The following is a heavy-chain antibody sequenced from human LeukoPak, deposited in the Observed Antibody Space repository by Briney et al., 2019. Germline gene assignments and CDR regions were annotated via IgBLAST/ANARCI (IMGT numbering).Heavy chain of an antibody. D-gene: IGHD2-8*01. CDR2: IIPIFGTA. V-gene: IGHV1-69*05. CDR3: AREGYCTNGVCLGEFFDL. Sequence: SVKVSCKASGGTFSSYAISWVRQAPGQGLEWMGGIIPIFGTANYAQKFQGRVTITTDGSTSAAYMELSSLRSEDTAVYYCAREGYCTNGVCLGEFFDLWGRGTLVTVSS. J-gene: IGHJ2*01. CDR1: GGTFSSYA.